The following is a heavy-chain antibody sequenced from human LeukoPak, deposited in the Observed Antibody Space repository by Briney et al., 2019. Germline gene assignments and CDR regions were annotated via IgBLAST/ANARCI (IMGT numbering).Heavy chain of an antibody. CDR2: FSVNGRDT. J-gene: IGHJ4*02. CDR1: GFTFKKYA. Sequence: GGSLRLSCAASGFTFKKYALSWVRQAPGKGLEWVSGFSVNGRDTYYADFVKGRFTIARDIAKNTLYLQMNSLRAEDTATYYCAKPGRTAAGLFDSWGQGTLVTVSS. D-gene: IGHD6-13*01. CDR3: AKPGRTAAGLFDS. V-gene: IGHV3-23*01.